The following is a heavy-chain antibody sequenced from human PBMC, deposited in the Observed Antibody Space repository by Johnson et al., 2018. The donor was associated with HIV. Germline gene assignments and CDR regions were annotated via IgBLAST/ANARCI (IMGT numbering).Heavy chain of an antibody. J-gene: IGHJ3*02. D-gene: IGHD6-13*01. CDR3: ARDELPLRVAAGAFDI. CDR1: RFTFSDYY. CDR2: INWNGGST. V-gene: IGHV3-20*04. Sequence: VQLVESGGGVVQPGGSLRLSCAASRFTFSDYYMSWIRQAPGKGLEWVSGINWNGGSTGYAYSVKGRFTISRDNAKNSLYLQMNSLRAEDTAFYYCARDELPLRVAAGAFDIWGQGTMVTVSS.